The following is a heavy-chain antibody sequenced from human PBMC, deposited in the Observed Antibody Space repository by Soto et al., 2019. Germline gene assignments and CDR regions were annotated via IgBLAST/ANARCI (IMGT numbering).Heavy chain of an antibody. V-gene: IGHV3-33*01. Sequence: QVQLVESGGGVVQPERSLRLSCAASGFTFSTYGMHWVRQAPGKGLEWVAVIWYDGSNQYYGDSVKGRFTISRDNSRNTLCLQMNGLRAEDTAVYYWARGVAATYWSFDLWGRGTLVTVSS. CDR3: ARGVAATYWSFDL. CDR1: GFTFSTYG. CDR2: IWYDGSNQ. D-gene: IGHD6-19*01. J-gene: IGHJ2*01.